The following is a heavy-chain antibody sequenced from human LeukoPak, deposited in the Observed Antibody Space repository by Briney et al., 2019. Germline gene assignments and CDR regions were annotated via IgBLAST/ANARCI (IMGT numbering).Heavy chain of an antibody. J-gene: IGHJ3*02. D-gene: IGHD4-17*01. CDR1: GDSFSSHY. CDR3: ARDLVTVTKGFDI. CDR2: ISHIGRT. V-gene: IGHV4-59*11. Sequence: PETLSLTCAVSGDSFSSHYWTWIRQAPGTGMEWIGYISHIGRTNHNPCHKSRVTISIATSKNQLSLKLRAVTAADTAVYYCARDLVTVTKGFDIWGQGTMVSVSS.